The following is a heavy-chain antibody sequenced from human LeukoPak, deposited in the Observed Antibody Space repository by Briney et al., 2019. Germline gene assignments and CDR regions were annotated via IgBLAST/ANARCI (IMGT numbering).Heavy chain of an antibody. J-gene: IGHJ3*02. CDR1: GFTFSTYN. CDR2: MSYDGANI. D-gene: IGHD3-16*02. V-gene: IGHV3-30-3*01. CDR3: AKDHIMITFGGVIGGAFDI. Sequence: GGSLRLSCAASGFTFSTYNIHWVRQAPGKGLEWVAVMSYDGANIYYADSVKGRFTISRDNSKNTVYLQMNSLRAEDTALYYCAKDHIMITFGGVIGGAFDIWGQGTMVTVSS.